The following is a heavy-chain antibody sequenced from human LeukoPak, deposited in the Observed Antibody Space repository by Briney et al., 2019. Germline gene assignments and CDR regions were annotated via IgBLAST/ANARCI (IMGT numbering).Heavy chain of an antibody. Sequence: PGGSLRLSCAASGFTFSSYSMNWVRQAPGKGLEWVSYISSGSSTIYYADSVKGRFTISRDNAKNSLYLQMNSLRDEDTAVYYCARSVRGVVGGYGLDVWGQGTTVTVSS. CDR2: ISSGSSTI. CDR3: ARSVRGVVGGYGLDV. CDR1: GFTFSSYS. J-gene: IGHJ6*02. D-gene: IGHD3-10*01. V-gene: IGHV3-48*02.